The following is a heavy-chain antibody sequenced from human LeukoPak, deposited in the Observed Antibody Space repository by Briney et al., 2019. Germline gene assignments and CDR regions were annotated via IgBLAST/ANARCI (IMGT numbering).Heavy chain of an antibody. CDR1: AFTFNNAW. V-gene: IGHV3-15*05. D-gene: IGHD1-1*01. J-gene: IGHJ4*02. Sequence: PGESLRLSCEASAFTFNNAWMSWVRQAQGKGLEWVGRITRKVDGETRNYATAVEGRFSISRDDSTNTLYLQMTSLKIEDTAVYYCTADLFLSQRYNHDYWGRGALVTVSS. CDR2: ITRKVDGETR. CDR3: TADLFLSQRYNHDY.